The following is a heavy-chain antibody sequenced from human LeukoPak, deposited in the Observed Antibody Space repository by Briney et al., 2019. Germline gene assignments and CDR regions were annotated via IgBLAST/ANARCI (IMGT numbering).Heavy chain of an antibody. CDR1: GFTFRSYE. CDR3: ARDSSSSWIFYYYYYMDV. V-gene: IGHV3-48*01. Sequence: GGSLRLSCAASGFTFRSYEMNWVRQAPGKGLEWVSYISSSSSTIYYADSVKGRFTISRDNAKNSLYLQMNSLRAEDTAVYYCARDSSSSWIFYYYYYMDVWGKGTTVTVSS. D-gene: IGHD6-13*01. CDR2: ISSSSSTI. J-gene: IGHJ6*03.